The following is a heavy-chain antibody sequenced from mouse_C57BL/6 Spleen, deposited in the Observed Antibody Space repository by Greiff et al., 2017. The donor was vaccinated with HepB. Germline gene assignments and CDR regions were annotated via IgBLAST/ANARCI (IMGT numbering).Heavy chain of an antibody. Sequence: VQLQQSGPGLVQPSQSLSITCTVSGFSLTSYGVHWVRQSPGKGLEWLGVIWSGGSKDYNAAFISRLSISKDNSKSHVFFKMNSLQADDTAIYDCARNPRFWYFDVWGTGTTVTVSS. D-gene: IGHD3-1*01. V-gene: IGHV2-2*01. J-gene: IGHJ1*03. CDR2: IWSGGSK. CDR1: GFSLTSYG. CDR3: ARNPRFWYFDV.